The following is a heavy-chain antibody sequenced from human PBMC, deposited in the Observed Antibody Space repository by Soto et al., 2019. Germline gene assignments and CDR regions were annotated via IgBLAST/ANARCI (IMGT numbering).Heavy chain of an antibody. Sequence: ASVKVSCKASGYTFTGYYLHWVRQAPGQGLEWMGWINPNSGGTNYAQKFQGRVTMTRDTSISTAYMELSRLRSDDTAVDYCARGRTGTTSYFDYWGQGNLVTSPQ. J-gene: IGHJ4*02. D-gene: IGHD1-1*01. CDR3: ARGRTGTTSYFDY. V-gene: IGHV1-2*02. CDR1: GYTFTGYY. CDR2: INPNSGGT.